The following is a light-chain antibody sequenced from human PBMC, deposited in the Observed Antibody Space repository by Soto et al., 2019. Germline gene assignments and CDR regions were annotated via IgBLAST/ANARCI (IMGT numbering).Light chain of an antibody. Sequence: QSVLTQPPSASGTPGQTVTISCSGSSSNIGTYSVSWYQQFPGTAPRLLIYSDNQRPSGVPDRFSASKSGASASLAISGLHSQDQAHFHAAAWDESPNGCVFGTSLKVTVL. J-gene: IGLJ1*01. V-gene: IGLV1-44*01. CDR3: AAWDESPNGCV. CDR2: SDN. CDR1: SSNIGTYS.